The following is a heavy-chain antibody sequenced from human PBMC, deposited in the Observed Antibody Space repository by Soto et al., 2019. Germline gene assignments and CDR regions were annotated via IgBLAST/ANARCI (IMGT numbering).Heavy chain of an antibody. CDR2: SYYSGST. J-gene: IGHJ4*02. V-gene: IGHV4-61*01. D-gene: IGHD3-22*01. Sequence: QVQLQESGPGLVKPSETLSLTCTVYGGSVSSGSYYWSWIRQPPGKGLEWIGYSYYSGSTHYNPSLKSRVTISVDTSKNQFSLKRSSVTAADTAVYYCARRRRETYYYDSSGYYHDYWGQGTLVTVSS. CDR3: ARRRRETYYYDSSGYYHDY. CDR1: GGSVSSGSYY.